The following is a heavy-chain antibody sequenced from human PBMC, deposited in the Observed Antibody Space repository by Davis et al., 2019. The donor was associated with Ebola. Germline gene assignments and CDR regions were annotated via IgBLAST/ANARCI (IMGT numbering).Heavy chain of an antibody. CDR2: IYYSGST. CDR3: ARHGWNYDFWSGYYEKGLGDY. V-gene: IGHV4-39*01. Sequence: PSETLSLTCTVSGGSISSSSYYWGWIRQPPGKGLEWIGSIYYSGSTYYNPSLKSRVTISVDTSKNQFSLKLSSVTAADTAVYYCARHGWNYDFWSGYYEKGLGDYWGQGTLVTVSS. D-gene: IGHD3-3*01. J-gene: IGHJ4*02. CDR1: GGSISSSSYY.